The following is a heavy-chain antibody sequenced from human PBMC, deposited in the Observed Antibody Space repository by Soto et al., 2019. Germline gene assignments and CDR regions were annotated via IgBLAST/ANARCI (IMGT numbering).Heavy chain of an antibody. CDR1: GESISSSSYY. CDR3: ARQRTTVVTQAYFDH. D-gene: IGHD2-21*02. CDR2: IYYSGRT. V-gene: IGHV4-39*01. J-gene: IGHJ4*02. Sequence: PSETLSLTXIVSGESISSSSYYWGWIRQPPGKGLEWIGSIYYSGRTYYNPSFKSRVTISIDTSKNQFSLKLSSVTATETAVYCCARQRTTVVTQAYFDHWGQGALVTVS.